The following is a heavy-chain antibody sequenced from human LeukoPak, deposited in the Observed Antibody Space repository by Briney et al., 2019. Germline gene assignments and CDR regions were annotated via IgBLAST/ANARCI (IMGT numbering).Heavy chain of an antibody. D-gene: IGHD2-15*01. V-gene: IGHV4-59*08. CDR3: ARLPDFRFCSGGSCYFDP. J-gene: IGHJ5*02. CDR1: SDSISPYY. Sequence: SETLSLTCSVSSDSISPYYWNWIRQPPGKGLEWIGYISYSGSTDYNPFLKSRVTISLDTSRDQFSLNLTSVTAADTAVYYCARLPDFRFCSGGSCYFDPWGQGTLVTVSS. CDR2: ISYSGST.